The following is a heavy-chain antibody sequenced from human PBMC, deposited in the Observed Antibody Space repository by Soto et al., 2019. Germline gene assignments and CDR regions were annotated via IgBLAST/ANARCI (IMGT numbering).Heavy chain of an antibody. CDR2: IDHTGGT. J-gene: IGHJ4*02. V-gene: IGHV4-34*01. CDR1: DGSFSGYY. D-gene: IGHD6-13*01. CDR3: ARGHLGYSSSWSGFDY. Sequence: SETLSLTCAVYDGSFSGYYWSWIRQPPGKGLEWIGEIDHTGGTNYNPSLESRVTISVDASKNQFSLKLTSVTAADTAVYYCARGHLGYSSSWSGFDYWGQGTLVTVSS.